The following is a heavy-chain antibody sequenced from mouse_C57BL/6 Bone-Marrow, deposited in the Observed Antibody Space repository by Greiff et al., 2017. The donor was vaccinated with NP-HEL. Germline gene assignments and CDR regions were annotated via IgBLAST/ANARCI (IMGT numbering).Heavy chain of an antibody. Sequence: EVKLMESGGGLVKPGGSLKLSCAASGFTFSSYAMSWVRQTPEKRLEWVATISDGGSYTYYPDNVKGRFTISRDNAKNNRYLQMSHLKSEDTAMYYCGRVPYYYGSSYAMDYWGQGTSVTVSS. V-gene: IGHV5-4*03. CDR2: ISDGGSYT. J-gene: IGHJ4*01. CDR3: GRVPYYYGSSYAMDY. D-gene: IGHD1-1*01. CDR1: GFTFSSYA.